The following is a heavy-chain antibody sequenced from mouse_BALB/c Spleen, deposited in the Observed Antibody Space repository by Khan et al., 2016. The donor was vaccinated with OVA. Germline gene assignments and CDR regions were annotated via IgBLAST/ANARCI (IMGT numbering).Heavy chain of an antibody. CDR2: ISPGSGDT. J-gene: IGHJ3*01. CDR3: ASRNYFGYTFAY. V-gene: IGHV1-77*01. CDR1: GYTFTDYY. Sequence: QVQLQQSGAELARPGASVKLSCKAAGYTFTDYYINWVKQRTGQGLEWIGEISPGSGDTYYTERFKGKATLTADKSSSTAYMQLSSLTSEASAVYYCASRNYFGYTFAYWGQGTLVTVSA. D-gene: IGHD1-2*01.